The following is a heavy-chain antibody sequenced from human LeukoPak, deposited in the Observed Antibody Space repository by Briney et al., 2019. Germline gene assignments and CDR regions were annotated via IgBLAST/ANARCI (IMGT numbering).Heavy chain of an antibody. D-gene: IGHD4-23*01. Sequence: PGGSLRLSCAASGFTFNIYTFFWVRLPPGKGLEWVANIKQDGSEKYYVDSVKGRFTISRDNAKNSLFLQMNSLRAEDTAVYYCAREVTPYYWGQGTLVTVSS. V-gene: IGHV3-7*01. CDR2: IKQDGSEK. CDR1: GFTFNIYT. J-gene: IGHJ4*02. CDR3: AREVTPYY.